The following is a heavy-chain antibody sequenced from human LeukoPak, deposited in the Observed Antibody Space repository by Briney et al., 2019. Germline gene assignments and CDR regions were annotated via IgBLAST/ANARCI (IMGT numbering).Heavy chain of an antibody. CDR1: GFTFSNYN. CDR2: ISSTSSYI. Sequence: PGGSLRLSCAASGFTFSNYNFYWVRQAPGKGLEWVSSISSTSSYIYYADSMKGRFTISRDNAKNSLYLQMNSLRAEDTAVYYCARALWFGPVYYGMDVWGQGTTVTVSS. J-gene: IGHJ6*02. D-gene: IGHD3-10*01. V-gene: IGHV3-21*01. CDR3: ARALWFGPVYYGMDV.